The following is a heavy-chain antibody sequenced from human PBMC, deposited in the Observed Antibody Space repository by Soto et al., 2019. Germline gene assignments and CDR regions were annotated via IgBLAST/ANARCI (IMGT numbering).Heavy chain of an antibody. Sequence: QVQLQQWGAGLLKPSETLSLTCAVYGGSFSGYYWSWIRQPPGKVLEWIGEINHSGSTNCNPSLKSRVTISVDTSKNQFSLKLSSVTAADTAVYYCARLPFSSYYGMDVWGQGTTVTVSS. V-gene: IGHV4-34*01. CDR3: ARLPFSSYYGMDV. CDR2: INHSGST. J-gene: IGHJ6*02. CDR1: GGSFSGYY. D-gene: IGHD2-2*01.